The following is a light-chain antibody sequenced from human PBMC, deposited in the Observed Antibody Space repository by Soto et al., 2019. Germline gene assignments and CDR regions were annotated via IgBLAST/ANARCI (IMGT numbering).Light chain of an antibody. CDR2: DAS. CDR3: QQRTSRLT. J-gene: IGKJ4*01. Sequence: EIVLTQSPGTLALSPGERATLSCRASQSVSSYLAWYQQKPGQAPRLLIYDASNRATGIPARFSGSGSGTDFTLTISSLEPEDFAVYYCQQRTSRLTFGGGTKVEIK. CDR1: QSVSSY. V-gene: IGKV3-11*01.